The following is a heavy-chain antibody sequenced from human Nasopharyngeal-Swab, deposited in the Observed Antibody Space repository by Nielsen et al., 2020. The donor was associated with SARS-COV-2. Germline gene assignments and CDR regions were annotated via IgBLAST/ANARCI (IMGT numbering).Heavy chain of an antibody. CDR1: GGSISSYY. V-gene: IGHV4-4*07. CDR3: ARGGYDYWFGHPFDP. J-gene: IGHJ5*02. CDR2: IYTSGST. D-gene: IGHD3-3*01. Sequence: SETLSLTCTVSGGSISSYYWTWIRQPAGKGLEWIGRIYTSGSTNYNPSLKSRVSMSVDTSKNQFSLKLSSVTAADMAVYFCARGGYDYWFGHPFDPWGQGTLVTVSS.